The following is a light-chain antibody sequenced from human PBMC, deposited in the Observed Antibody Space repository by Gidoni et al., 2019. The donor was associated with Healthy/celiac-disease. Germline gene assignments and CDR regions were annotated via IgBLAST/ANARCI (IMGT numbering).Light chain of an antibody. V-gene: IGKV1-39*01. CDR2: AAS. CDR1: QSISSY. J-gene: IGKJ4*01. CDR3: QQSYSTPPT. Sequence: DIQMTQSPSSLSASVGDRVTITCRASQSISSYLNWYQQKPGKAPNLLIYAASSLQSGVPSRFSGSGSGTDFTLTISSLQPEDFATYYCQQSYSTPPTFGGXTKVEIK.